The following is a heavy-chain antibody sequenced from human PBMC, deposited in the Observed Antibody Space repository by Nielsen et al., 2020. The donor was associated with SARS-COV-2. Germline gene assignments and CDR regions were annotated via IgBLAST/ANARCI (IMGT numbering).Heavy chain of an antibody. V-gene: IGHV4-59*01. Sequence: EPLYLPCTLSGGSISSYYWSWIRQPPGKGLEWIVYIYYSVSTNYNPSLKSRVTISVDTAKNQFSLKLSSVTAADTAVYYCARGYGGSWYRGGFDPWGQGTLVTVSS. D-gene: IGHD6-13*01. CDR3: ARGYGGSWYRGGFDP. CDR1: GGSISSYY. J-gene: IGHJ5*02. CDR2: IYYSVST.